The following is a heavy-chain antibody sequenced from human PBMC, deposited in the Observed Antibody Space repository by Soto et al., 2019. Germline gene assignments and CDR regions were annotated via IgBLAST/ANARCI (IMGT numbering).Heavy chain of an antibody. CDR3: ARDFTKSSSWPYYFAY. Sequence: QVQLVQSGAEVKKPGASVKVSCKASGYTFTTYGISWVRQAPGQGLEWMGWISAYSGSTKFAQKLQGRVTITTDTSTTTAYMELRSLPSHDTAVYYCARDFTKSSSWPYYFAYWGQGTLVTVS. V-gene: IGHV1-18*01. D-gene: IGHD6-13*01. CDR1: GYTFTTYG. J-gene: IGHJ4*02. CDR2: ISAYSGST.